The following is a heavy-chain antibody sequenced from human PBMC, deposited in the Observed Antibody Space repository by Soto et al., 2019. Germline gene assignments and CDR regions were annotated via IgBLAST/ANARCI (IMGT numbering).Heavy chain of an antibody. J-gene: IGHJ4*02. D-gene: IGHD6-6*01. Sequence: GGSLRLSCAASGFTFSSYGMHWVRQAPGKGLEWVAVISYDGSNKYYADSVKGRFTISRDNSKNTLYLQMNSLRAEDTAVYYCAKDLSKVSARPLGSGFDYWGQGTLVTVSS. CDR3: AKDLSKVSARPLGSGFDY. CDR1: GFTFSSYG. V-gene: IGHV3-30*18. CDR2: ISYDGSNK.